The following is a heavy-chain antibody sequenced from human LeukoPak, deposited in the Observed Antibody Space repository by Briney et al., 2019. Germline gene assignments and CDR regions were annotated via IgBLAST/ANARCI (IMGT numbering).Heavy chain of an antibody. CDR2: IYYSGST. Sequence: SETLSLTCTVSGGSITSYYWSWIRQPAGKGLEWIGSIYYSGSTYYTPSLKSRVTISVETSKNKFSLKVYSVTAADTAVYYCARQTWIELWHFDYWGQGALVTVSS. V-gene: IGHV4-59*05. CDR1: GGSITSYY. D-gene: IGHD5-18*01. J-gene: IGHJ4*02. CDR3: ARQTWIELWHFDY.